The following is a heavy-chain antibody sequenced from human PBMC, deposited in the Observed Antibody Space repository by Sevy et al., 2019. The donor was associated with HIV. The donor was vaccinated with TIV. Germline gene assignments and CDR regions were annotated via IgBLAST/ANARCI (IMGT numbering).Heavy chain of an antibody. J-gene: IGHJ5*02. V-gene: IGHV3-30-3*01. CDR2: ISYDGSNK. CDR3: ARDNSYAAGWFDP. CDR1: GFTFSSYA. Sequence: GGSLRLSCAASGFTFSSYAMHWVRQAPGKGLEWVAVISYDGSNKYYADSVKGRFTISRDNSKNKLYLQMNSLRAEDTAVYYCARDNSYAAGWFDPWGQGTLVTVSS. D-gene: IGHD2-2*01.